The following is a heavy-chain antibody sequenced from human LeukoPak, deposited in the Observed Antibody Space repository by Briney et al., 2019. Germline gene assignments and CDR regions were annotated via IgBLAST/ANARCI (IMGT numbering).Heavy chain of an antibody. CDR3: ARDSVVEAPNDY. D-gene: IGHD1-26*01. V-gene: IGHV1-69*04. J-gene: IGHJ4*02. CDR2: IIPILGIA. CDR1: GGTFSSYA. Sequence: SVKVSCKASGGTFSSYAISWVRQAPGQGLEWMGRIIPILGIANYAQKFQGRVTITADKSTSTAYMELSSLRSEDTAVNYCARDSVVEAPNDYWGQGTLVTVSS.